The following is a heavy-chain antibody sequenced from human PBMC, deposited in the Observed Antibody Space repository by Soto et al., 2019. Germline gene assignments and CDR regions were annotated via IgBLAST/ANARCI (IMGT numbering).Heavy chain of an antibody. V-gene: IGHV4-34*01. CDR1: GGSFSGHY. CDR3: ARGQYRRDY. J-gene: IGHJ4*02. Sequence: SETLSLTCAVYGGSFSGHYWNWIRQPPGKGLEWIGEINHSGGTKYNPSLKSRVTISVDTSKNQFSLNLRSVTAADTAVYYCARGQYRRDYWGQGTLVTVSS. CDR2: INHSGGT. D-gene: IGHD3-16*02.